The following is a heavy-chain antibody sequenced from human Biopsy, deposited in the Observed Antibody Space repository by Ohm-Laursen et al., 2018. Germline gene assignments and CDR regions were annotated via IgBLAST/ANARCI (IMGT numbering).Heavy chain of an antibody. V-gene: IGHV4-39*01. CDR3: ARQVDFWSGYVDY. D-gene: IGHD3-3*01. CDR1: GGSISDSTYH. J-gene: IGHJ4*02. Sequence: SETLSLTRIVSGGSISDSTYHWGWIRQSPGKGLEWIGNIYYSGNTDYSPSLKSRVTISVDTSNNQFSLKLRSVTAADTAVYYCARQVDFWSGYVDYWGQGTLVTVSS. CDR2: IYYSGNT.